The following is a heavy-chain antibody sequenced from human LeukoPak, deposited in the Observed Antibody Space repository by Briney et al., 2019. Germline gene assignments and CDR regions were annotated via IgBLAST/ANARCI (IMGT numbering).Heavy chain of an antibody. D-gene: IGHD6-19*01. Sequence: PGGSLRLSCAVSGFTFSSYSMNWVRQAPGKGLEWVSYISSSSSTIYYADSVKGRFTISRDNAKNSLYLQMNSLRAEDTAVYYCARGPAGIASSGYYFDYWGQGTLVTVSS. J-gene: IGHJ4*02. CDR3: ARGPAGIASSGYYFDY. CDR2: ISSSSSTI. CDR1: GFTFSSYS. V-gene: IGHV3-48*01.